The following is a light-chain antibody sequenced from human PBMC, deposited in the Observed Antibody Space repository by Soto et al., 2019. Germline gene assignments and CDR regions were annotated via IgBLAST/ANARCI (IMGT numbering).Light chain of an antibody. CDR2: GAS. J-gene: IGKJ5*01. CDR3: QQYGISLIT. Sequence: EIALTQSPGTLSLSPGERATLSCRASQSVTSNSLAWYHQKFGQPPRLLIYGASSRATGIPDRFSGSGSGTDFTLTISRLEPEDFAVYYCQQYGISLITFGQGTRLEIE. V-gene: IGKV3-20*01. CDR1: QSVTSNS.